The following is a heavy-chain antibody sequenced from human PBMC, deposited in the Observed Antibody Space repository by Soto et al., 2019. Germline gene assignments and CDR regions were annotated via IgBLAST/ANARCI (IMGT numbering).Heavy chain of an antibody. Sequence: SETLSLTCTVSGGSISSSSYYWGWIRQPPGKGLEWIGSIYYSGSTYYNPSLKSRVTISVDTSKNQFSLKLSSVTAADTAVYYCARHLVRYFDWFFKPHFDYWGQGTLVTVSS. CDR2: IYYSGST. CDR1: GGSISSSSYY. J-gene: IGHJ4*02. CDR3: ARHLVRYFDWFFKPHFDY. D-gene: IGHD3-9*01. V-gene: IGHV4-39*01.